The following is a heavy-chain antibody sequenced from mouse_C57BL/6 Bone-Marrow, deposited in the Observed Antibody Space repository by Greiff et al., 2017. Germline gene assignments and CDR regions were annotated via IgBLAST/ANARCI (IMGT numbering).Heavy chain of an antibody. J-gene: IGHJ1*03. Sequence: DVMLVESGGDLVKPGGSLKLSCAASGFTFSSYGMSWVRQTPDKRLEWVATISSGGSYTYYPDSVKGRFTISRDNAKNTLYLQMSSLKSEDTAMYYCARQSITTKGYWYFDVWGTGTTVTVSS. CDR1: GFTFSSYG. D-gene: IGHD2-4*01. CDR3: ARQSITTKGYWYFDV. CDR2: ISSGGSYT. V-gene: IGHV5-6*02.